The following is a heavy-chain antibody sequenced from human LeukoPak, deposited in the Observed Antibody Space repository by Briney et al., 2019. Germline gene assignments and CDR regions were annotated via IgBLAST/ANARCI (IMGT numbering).Heavy chain of an antibody. CDR1: GGSFSGYY. CDR3: ARGRRGDYRYYYYYMDV. CDR2: INHSGST. V-gene: IGHV4-34*01. D-gene: IGHD4-17*01. J-gene: IGHJ6*03. Sequence: PSETLSLTCAVYGGSFSGYYWSWIRQPPGKGLEWIGEINHSGSTNYNPSLKSRVTISVDTSKNQFSLKLSSVTAADTAVYYCARGRRGDYRYYYYYMDVWGKGTTVTISS.